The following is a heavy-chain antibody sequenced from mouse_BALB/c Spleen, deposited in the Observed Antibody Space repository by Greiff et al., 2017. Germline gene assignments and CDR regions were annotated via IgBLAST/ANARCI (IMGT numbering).Heavy chain of an antibody. CDR3: ASIYDYDFDY. Sequence: EVQLQESGPELVRPGVSVKISCKGSGYTFTDYAMHWVKQRPEQGLEWIGWIDPENGNTIYDPKFQGKASITADTSSNTAFLQLSSLTSEDTAVYYCASIYDYDFDYWGQGTTLTVSS. J-gene: IGHJ2*01. D-gene: IGHD2-4*01. CDR2: IDPENGNT. V-gene: IGHV14-1*02. CDR1: GYTFTDYA.